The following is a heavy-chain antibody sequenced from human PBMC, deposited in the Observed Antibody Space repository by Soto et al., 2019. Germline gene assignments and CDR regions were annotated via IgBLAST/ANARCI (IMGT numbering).Heavy chain of an antibody. Sequence: PWGWLRLSCAASGFTFSSYVMHWVRQAPGKGLERVAVIWYAGSNKYYADSVKGRFTISRDNSKKTMYPQMNSLRAEDTAVYCCARAGGGSSFDYCGQGTLVDVSS. CDR2: IWYAGSNK. CDR1: GFTFSSYV. V-gene: IGHV3-33*01. J-gene: IGHJ4*02. D-gene: IGHD3-16*01. CDR3: ARAGGGSSFDY.